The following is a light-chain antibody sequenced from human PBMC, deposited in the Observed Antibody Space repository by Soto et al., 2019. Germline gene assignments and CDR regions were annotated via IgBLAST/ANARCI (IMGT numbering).Light chain of an antibody. Sequence: EMVMTQSPATLSLSPGERATLSCRASQSVSSYLAWYHQKPGQAPRLLIYDASNRATGIPARFSGSGSGTDFTLTISSLLPEDFAVYYCQQRSNWPLSTFGQGTRLEIK. CDR2: DAS. CDR1: QSVSSY. J-gene: IGKJ5*01. CDR3: QQRSNWPLST. V-gene: IGKV3-11*01.